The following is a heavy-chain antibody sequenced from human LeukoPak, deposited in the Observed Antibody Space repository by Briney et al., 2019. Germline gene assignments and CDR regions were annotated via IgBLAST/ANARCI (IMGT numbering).Heavy chain of an antibody. J-gene: IGHJ4*02. CDR1: GYTFTSYY. V-gene: IGHV1-46*01. CDR2: INPSGGST. D-gene: IGHD2-2*01. Sequence: GASVKVSCKASGYTFTSYYMHWVRQAPGQGLEWMGIINPSGGSTNYAQKFQGRVTMTRDMSTSTVYMELSSLGSEDTAVYYCAIDEGCSSTSCLFDYWGQGTLVTVSS. CDR3: AIDEGCSSTSCLFDY.